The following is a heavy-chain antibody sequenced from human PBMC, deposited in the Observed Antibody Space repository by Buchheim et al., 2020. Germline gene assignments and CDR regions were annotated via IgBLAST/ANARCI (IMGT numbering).Heavy chain of an antibody. CDR2: IYHSGST. Sequence: QMQLQESGPGLVKPSGTLSLTCAVSGGSISSSNWWSWVRQPPGKGLEWIGEIYHSGSTNYNPSLKSRVTISVDKSKNQFSLKLSSVTAADTAVYYCARDSRGGGPYDYIWGSYRGYGMDVWGQGTT. V-gene: IGHV4-4*02. D-gene: IGHD3-16*02. CDR1: GGSISSSNW. CDR3: ARDSRGGGPYDYIWGSYRGYGMDV. J-gene: IGHJ6*02.